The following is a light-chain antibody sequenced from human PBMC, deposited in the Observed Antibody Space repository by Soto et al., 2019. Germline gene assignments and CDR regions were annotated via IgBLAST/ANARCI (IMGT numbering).Light chain of an antibody. CDR2: KAS. CDR3: QQYNSWT. Sequence: IQITQSPSSLSASVGDRVTITCRASQSVSTWLAWYQQKPGKAPKLLIYKASSLESGVPSRFSGSGSGTEFTLTISSLQPDDFATYYCQQYNSWTFGQGTKVDIK. J-gene: IGKJ1*01. CDR1: QSVSTW. V-gene: IGKV1-5*03.